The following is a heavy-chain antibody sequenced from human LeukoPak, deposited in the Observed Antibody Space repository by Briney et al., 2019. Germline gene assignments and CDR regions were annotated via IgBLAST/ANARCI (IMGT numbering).Heavy chain of an antibody. Sequence: SVKVSCKASGFTFTSSAMHGGRQARGQRLEWIGWIVVGSGNTNYAQKFQERVTITMDISTSTAYMELSSLRSEDTAVYYCAAVALTPRIAVAGGYWGQGTLVTVSS. CDR2: IVVGSGNT. CDR1: GFTFTSSA. D-gene: IGHD6-19*01. CDR3: AAVALTPRIAVAGGY. V-gene: IGHV1-58*02. J-gene: IGHJ4*02.